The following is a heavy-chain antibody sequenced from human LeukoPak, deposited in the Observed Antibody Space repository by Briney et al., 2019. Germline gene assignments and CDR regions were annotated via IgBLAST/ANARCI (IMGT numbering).Heavy chain of an antibody. V-gene: IGHV5-51*01. CDR2: IYPGDSDT. J-gene: IGHJ4*02. Sequence: GESLKISCKGSGYSFTSYWNGWVRQMPGKGLEWLGIIYPGDSDTRYSPSFQGQVTISADKSISTAYLQWSSLKASDTAMYYCARQSMAAAGGFDYWGQGTLVTVSS. D-gene: IGHD6-13*01. CDR3: ARQSMAAAGGFDY. CDR1: GYSFTSYW.